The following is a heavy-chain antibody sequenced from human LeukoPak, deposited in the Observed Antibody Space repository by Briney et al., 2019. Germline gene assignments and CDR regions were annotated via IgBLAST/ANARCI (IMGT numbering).Heavy chain of an antibody. D-gene: IGHD2-2*01. Sequence: SESLSLTCTVSGGSISSYYRSWIRQPPGKGLEWVGYIYYSGSNNYNTSLKRRVTISVATSKKQFSLKQSSVTAADTAVYDCARATRLTRYCSSTSCYPPSGLDVWGQGTTDTVSS. CDR3: ARATRLTRYCSSTSCYPPSGLDV. J-gene: IGHJ6*02. CDR1: GGSISSYY. CDR2: IYYSGSN. V-gene: IGHV4-59*01.